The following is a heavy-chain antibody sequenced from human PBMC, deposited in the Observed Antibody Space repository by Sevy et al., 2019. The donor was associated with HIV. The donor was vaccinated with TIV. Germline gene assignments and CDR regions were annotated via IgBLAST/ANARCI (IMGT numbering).Heavy chain of an antibody. CDR3: ARAGGSGSYPFDY. V-gene: IGHV4-31*03. D-gene: IGHD3-10*01. CDR1: GGSISSGGYY. CDR2: IYYSGST. J-gene: IGHJ4*02. Sequence: SETLSLTCTVSGGSISSGGYYWSWIRQHPGKGLEWIGYIYYSGSTYYNPSLKSRVTISVDTSKNQFSLRLSSGTAADTAVYYCARAGGSGSYPFDYWGQGTLVTVSS.